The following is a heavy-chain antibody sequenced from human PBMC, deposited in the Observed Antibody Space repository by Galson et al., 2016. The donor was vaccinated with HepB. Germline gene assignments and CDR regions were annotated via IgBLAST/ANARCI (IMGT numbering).Heavy chain of an antibody. J-gene: IGHJ3*02. CDR3: ARDFQFGDASWAFDI. CDR1: GDSVSSDNW. V-gene: IGHV4-4*02. Sequence: ETLSLTCAVSGDSVSSDNWWNWVRQPPGKGLEWIGEISHSGTTIFNPSLKSRVIMSVDKSKNQFSLHLISVTAADTAVYYCARDFQFGDASWAFDIWGQGVKVTVSS. CDR2: ISHSGTT. D-gene: IGHD3-10*01.